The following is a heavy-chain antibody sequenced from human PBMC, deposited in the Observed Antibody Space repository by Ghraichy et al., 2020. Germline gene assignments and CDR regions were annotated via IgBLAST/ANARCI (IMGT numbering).Heavy chain of an antibody. CDR3: ARSGYSSSWSTFWFDP. J-gene: IGHJ5*02. D-gene: IGHD6-13*01. Sequence: SETLSLTCTVSGGSVNSGSYYWSWIRQPPGKGLEWIGYIYYSGSTTYNPSLKSRVTTSVDTSKNQFSLKLSSVTAADTAVYYCARSGYSSSWSTFWFDPWGQGTLVTVSS. CDR1: GGSVNSGSYY. V-gene: IGHV4-61*01. CDR2: IYYSGST.